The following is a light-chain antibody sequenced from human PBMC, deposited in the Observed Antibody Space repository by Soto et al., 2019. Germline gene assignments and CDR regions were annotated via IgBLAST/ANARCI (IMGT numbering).Light chain of an antibody. CDR2: GVT. J-gene: IGLJ1*01. Sequence: QSALTQPASVSGSPGQSITISCTGTSDNYVSWYQQHPGKVPKLMIYGVTNRPSGVSDRFSGSKSGNTASLTISGLQTEDEADYSCSSYTSSKTLLFGTGTKLTVL. CDR3: SSYTSSKTLL. CDR1: SDNY. V-gene: IGLV2-14*01.